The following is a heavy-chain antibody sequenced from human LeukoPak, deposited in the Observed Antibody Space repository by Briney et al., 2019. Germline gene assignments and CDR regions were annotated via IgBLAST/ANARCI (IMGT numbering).Heavy chain of an antibody. CDR3: ARLTKGRYFDYIFDY. V-gene: IGHV4-39*01. CDR1: GGSVSSSLNY. J-gene: IGHJ4*02. CDR2: TYYTGST. D-gene: IGHD3-9*01. Sequence: SETLSLTCTVSGGSVSSSLNYWGWIRQPPGKGLEWIGNTYYTGSTYSNPTLKSRVTMSVDTSKNQFSLKLSSVTDADTAVYYCARLTKGRYFDYIFDYWGQGTLLTVSS.